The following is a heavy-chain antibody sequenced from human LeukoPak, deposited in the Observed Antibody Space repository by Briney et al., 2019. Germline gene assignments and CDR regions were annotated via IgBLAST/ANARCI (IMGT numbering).Heavy chain of an antibody. V-gene: IGHV3-30*03. D-gene: IGHD5-18*01. J-gene: IGHJ4*02. CDR2: ISYDGSNK. Sequence: GGSLRLSCAASGFTFSSYSMNWVRQAPGKGLEWVAVISYDGSNKYYADSVKGRFTISRDNSKNTLYLQMNSLRAEDTAVYYCARDKNTAMAFDYWGQGTLVTVSS. CDR3: ARDKNTAMAFDY. CDR1: GFTFSSYS.